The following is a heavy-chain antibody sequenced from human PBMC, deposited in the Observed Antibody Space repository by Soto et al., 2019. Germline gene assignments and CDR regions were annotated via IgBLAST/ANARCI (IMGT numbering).Heavy chain of an antibody. Sequence: QVQLVESGGGVVQPGRSLRLSCAASGFTFSSYGMHWVRQAPGKGLEWVAVISYDGSNKYYADSVKGRFTISRDNSKNTLYLQINSLRAEDTAVYYCADAYYYDSSGYYYWGQGTLVTVSS. J-gene: IGHJ4*02. D-gene: IGHD3-22*01. V-gene: IGHV3-30*03. CDR3: ADAYYYDSSGYYY. CDR1: GFTFSSYG. CDR2: ISYDGSNK.